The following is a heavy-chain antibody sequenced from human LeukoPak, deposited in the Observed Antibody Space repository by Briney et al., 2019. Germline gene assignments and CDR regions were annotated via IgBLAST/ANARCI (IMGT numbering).Heavy chain of an antibody. Sequence: SETLSLTCTVSGGSISSSSYYWGWIRQPPGKGLEWIGSIYYSGSTYYNPSLKSRVTISVDTSKNQFSLKLSSVTAADTAVYYCVRSSGWGYYYYYMDVWGKGTTVTVSS. D-gene: IGHD6-19*01. CDR2: IYYSGST. V-gene: IGHV4-39*07. CDR1: GGSISSSSYY. CDR3: VRSSGWGYYYYYMDV. J-gene: IGHJ6*03.